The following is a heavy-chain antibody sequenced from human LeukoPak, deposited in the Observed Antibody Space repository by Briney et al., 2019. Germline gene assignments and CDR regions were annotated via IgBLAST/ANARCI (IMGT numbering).Heavy chain of an antibody. J-gene: IGHJ4*02. Sequence: GGFLRLSCAASGFTVSSNYMSWVRQAPGKGLEWVSVIYSGGSTYYADSVKGRFTISRDNSKNTLYLQMNSLRAEDTAVYYCARVRPYSSSWYGDYWGQGTLVTVSS. CDR1: GFTVSSNY. CDR2: IYSGGST. V-gene: IGHV3-53*01. D-gene: IGHD6-13*01. CDR3: ARVRPYSSSWYGDY.